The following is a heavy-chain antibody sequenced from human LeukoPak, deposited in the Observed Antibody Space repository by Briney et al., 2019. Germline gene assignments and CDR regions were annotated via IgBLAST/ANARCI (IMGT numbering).Heavy chain of an antibody. CDR1: GYTFTGYY. CDR2: IHPNSGGT. CDR3: ARLSAVPG. D-gene: IGHD6-19*01. Sequence: ASVKVSCKASGYTFTGYYLHWVRQATGQGLEWMGWIHPNSGGTSYAQRIQGRVTMTRDTSISTAYMELSSLRSDDTALYFCARLSAVPGWGQGTLVTVSS. J-gene: IGHJ1*01. V-gene: IGHV1-2*02.